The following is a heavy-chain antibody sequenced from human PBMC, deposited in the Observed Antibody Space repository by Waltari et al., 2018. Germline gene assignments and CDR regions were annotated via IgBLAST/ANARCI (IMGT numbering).Heavy chain of an antibody. CDR2: IYHSGST. V-gene: IGHV4-38-2*01. CDR1: GYSISSGYY. CDR3: ARVGGAARLDY. J-gene: IGHJ4*02. D-gene: IGHD6-6*01. Sequence: QVQLQESGPGLVKPSETLSLTCAVSGYSISSGYYWGWIRQPPGKGLEWIGSIYHSGSTYDNPSLKSRVTISVDTSKNQFSLKLSSVTAADTAVYYCARVGGAARLDYWGQGTLVTVSS.